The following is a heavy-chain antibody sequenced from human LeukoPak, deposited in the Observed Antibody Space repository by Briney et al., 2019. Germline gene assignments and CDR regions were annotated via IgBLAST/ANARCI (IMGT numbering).Heavy chain of an antibody. V-gene: IGHV3-7*01. CDR2: IKQDGSEK. D-gene: IGHD3-22*01. J-gene: IGHJ4*02. CDR1: GFTFSSYW. Sequence: GGSLRLSCAASGFTFSSYWMSWVRQAPGKGLEWVVNIKQDGSEKYYVDSVKGRFTISRDNAKNSLYLQMNSLRAEDTAVYYCARGKYDSSGYPLLGFDYWGQGTLVTVSS. CDR3: ARGKYDSSGYPLLGFDY.